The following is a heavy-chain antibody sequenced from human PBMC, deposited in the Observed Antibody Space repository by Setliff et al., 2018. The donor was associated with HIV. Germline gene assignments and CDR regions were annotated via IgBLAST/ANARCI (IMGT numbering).Heavy chain of an antibody. CDR3: ALPYCGGGNCWSSASLPPAGWFDP. Sequence: SVTVSCKASGGTFSSYVISWVRQAPGQGPEWMGGIIPMYGVANYAQKFQGRVTITTDESTSTAYMELSSLRSEDTAVYYCALPYCGGGNCWSSASLPPAGWFDPWGQGTLVTV. CDR1: GGTFSSYV. CDR2: IIPMYGVA. V-gene: IGHV1-69*05. D-gene: IGHD2-15*01. J-gene: IGHJ5*02.